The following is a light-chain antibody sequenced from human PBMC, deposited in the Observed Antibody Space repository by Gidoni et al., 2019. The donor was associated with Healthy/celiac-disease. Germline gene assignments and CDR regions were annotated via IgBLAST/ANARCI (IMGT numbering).Light chain of an antibody. J-gene: IGLJ1*01. CDR2: DVS. Sequence: QSALTQPRSVSGSPGQSVTISCTGTSSDVGGYHYVSWYQQHPGKAPKLMIYDVSKRPSGVPDRFSGSKSGNTASLTISGLQAEDEADYYCCSYAGSYTPFGTGTKVTVL. CDR3: CSYAGSYTP. V-gene: IGLV2-11*01. CDR1: SSDVGGYHY.